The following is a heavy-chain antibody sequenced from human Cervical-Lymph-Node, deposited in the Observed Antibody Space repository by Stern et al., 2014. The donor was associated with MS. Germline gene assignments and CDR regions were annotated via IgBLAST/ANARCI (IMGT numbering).Heavy chain of an antibody. CDR3: ARHVQGFDY. CDR1: GYSFTIYY. V-gene: IGHV5-51*01. Sequence: VQLEVSGAEAKKPGASLKISCKLSGYSFTIYYIALVRQMTGKGLEWVGIIYPYASDTTYSPSFQGQVTISADKSITTAYLQWSSLRASDTAMYYCARHVQGFDYWGQGTLVTVSS. J-gene: IGHJ4*02. CDR2: IYPYASDT.